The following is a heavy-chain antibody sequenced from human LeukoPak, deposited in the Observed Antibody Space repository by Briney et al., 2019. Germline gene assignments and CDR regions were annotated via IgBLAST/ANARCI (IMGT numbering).Heavy chain of an antibody. CDR3: TTKAMVRGVITYYYYYMDV. V-gene: IGHV3-15*01. Sequence: GRSLRLSCAASGFTFSNAWMSWVRQAPGKGLEWVGRIKSKTDGGTTDYAAPVKGRFTISRDDSKNTLYLQMDSLKTEDTAVYYCTTKAMVRGVITYYYYYMDVWGKGTTVTVSS. CDR2: IKSKTDGGTT. D-gene: IGHD3-10*01. CDR1: GFTFSNAW. J-gene: IGHJ6*03.